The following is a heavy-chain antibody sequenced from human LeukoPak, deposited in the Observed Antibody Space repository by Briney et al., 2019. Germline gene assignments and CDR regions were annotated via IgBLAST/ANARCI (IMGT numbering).Heavy chain of an antibody. D-gene: IGHD2-21*01. Sequence: GGSLRLSCAASGFTFSSYAMSWVRQAPGKGPEWVSAISGSGSNTYYADSVKGRFTISRDNSKNTLFLQMNSLRVEDTAVYYCARDDARAHNAFDLWGQGTTVTVSS. CDR3: ARDDARAHNAFDL. CDR2: ISGSGSNT. J-gene: IGHJ3*01. CDR1: GFTFSSYA. V-gene: IGHV3-23*01.